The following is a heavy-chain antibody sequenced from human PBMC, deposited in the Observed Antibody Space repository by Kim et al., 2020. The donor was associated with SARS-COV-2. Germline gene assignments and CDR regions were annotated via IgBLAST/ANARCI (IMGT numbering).Heavy chain of an antibody. Sequence: EYADSVKGRFTVSKDNAKNSLYLQMDTLRVEDTALYYCTKDFGRGLGAIAFWGQGILVTVSS. J-gene: IGHJ1*01. V-gene: IGHV3-9*01. CDR3: TKDFGRGLGAIAF. D-gene: IGHD1-26*01.